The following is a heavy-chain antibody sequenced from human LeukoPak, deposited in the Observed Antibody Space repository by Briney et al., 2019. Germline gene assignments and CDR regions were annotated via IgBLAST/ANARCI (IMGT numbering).Heavy chain of an antibody. V-gene: IGHV3-7*01. CDR3: ARARRITMVRGVIPYYFDY. CDR2: IKQDGSEK. CDR1: GFTFSSYW. J-gene: IGHJ4*02. D-gene: IGHD3-10*01. Sequence: GGSLRLSCAASGFTFSSYWMSWVRQAPGKGLEWVANIKQDGSEKYYVDSVKGRFTISRDNAKNSLYLQMNGLRAEDTAVYYCARARRITMVRGVIPYYFDYWGQGTLVTVSS.